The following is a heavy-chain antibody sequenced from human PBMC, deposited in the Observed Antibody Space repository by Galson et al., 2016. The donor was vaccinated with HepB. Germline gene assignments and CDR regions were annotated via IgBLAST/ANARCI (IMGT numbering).Heavy chain of an antibody. J-gene: IGHJ4*02. Sequence: SLRLSCAASGYTFRSYAMTWVRQAPGKGLEWVSAISGDGRSTFYPDSLEGRFTISSDNSKGPVSLQMNSLGAEDTAVYYCAKEEDTVYAMIDDWGQGTLVTVAS. V-gene: IGHV3-23*01. CDR1: GYTFRSYA. CDR2: ISGDGRST. CDR3: AKEEDTVYAMIDD. D-gene: IGHD2-8*01.